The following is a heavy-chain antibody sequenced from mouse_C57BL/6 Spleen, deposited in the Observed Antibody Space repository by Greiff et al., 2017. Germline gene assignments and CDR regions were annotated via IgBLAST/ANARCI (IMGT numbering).Heavy chain of an antibody. CDR1: GFTFSDYY. Sequence: EVQLVESGGGLVQPGGSLKLSCAASGFTFSDYYMYLVRQTPEKRLEWVAYISNGGSSTYYPDTVKGRFTISRDNAKNTLYLQMSRLKSEDTAMYYCARRDYWGQGTSVTVSS. J-gene: IGHJ4*01. V-gene: IGHV5-12*01. CDR3: ARRDY. CDR2: ISNGGSST.